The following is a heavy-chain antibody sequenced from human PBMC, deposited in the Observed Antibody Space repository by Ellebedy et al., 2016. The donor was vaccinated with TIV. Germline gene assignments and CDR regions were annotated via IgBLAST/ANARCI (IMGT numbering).Heavy chain of an antibody. CDR3: ARVRRGSSGMDV. CDR2: INPDSGST. V-gene: IGHV1-2*02. Sequence: ASVKVSCKPSGYTFTAFYLHWVRQAPGQGLEWMGWINPDSGSTNFAQRFQGRVTMTRDTSVNTAYMELSRLESGDTAGYYCARVRRGSSGMDVWGQGTTVTVS. J-gene: IGHJ6*02. CDR1: GYTFTAFY. D-gene: IGHD6-13*01.